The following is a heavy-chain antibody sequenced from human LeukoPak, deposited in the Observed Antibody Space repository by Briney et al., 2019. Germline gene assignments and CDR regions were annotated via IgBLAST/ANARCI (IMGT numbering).Heavy chain of an antibody. J-gene: IGHJ5*02. D-gene: IGHD1-7*01. CDR3: ARGNYVNWFDP. Sequence: SETLSLTCTVSGGSFSNHYWSWIRQPPGKGLEWIGYIYHTGSTNYNPSLKSRVTISVDTSKNQFSLKLSSVTAADTAVYYCARGNYVNWFDPWGQGTQVTVSS. CDR1: GGSFSNHY. V-gene: IGHV4-59*11. CDR2: IYHTGST.